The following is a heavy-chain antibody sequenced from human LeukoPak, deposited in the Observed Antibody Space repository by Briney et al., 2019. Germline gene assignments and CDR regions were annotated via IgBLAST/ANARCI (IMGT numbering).Heavy chain of an antibody. CDR3: ARVRDSSSWYWRGTNWFDP. Sequence: GASVKVSCKASGYTFTGYYMHWVRQAPGQGLEWMGWINPNSGGTNYAQKFQGRVTMTRDTSISTAYMELSRLRSDDTAVYYCARVRDSSSWYWRGTNWFDPWGQGTLVTVSS. D-gene: IGHD6-13*01. V-gene: IGHV1-2*02. CDR2: INPNSGGT. CDR1: GYTFTGYY. J-gene: IGHJ5*02.